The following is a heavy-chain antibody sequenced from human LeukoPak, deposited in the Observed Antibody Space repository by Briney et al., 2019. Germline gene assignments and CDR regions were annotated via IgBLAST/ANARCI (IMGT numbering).Heavy chain of an antibody. CDR3: VKDLDTAMIFDY. Sequence: GGSLRLSCAASGFTFSSYAMSWVRQAPGKGLEWVSAISGSGGSTYYADSVKGRFTISRDNSRNTLYLQMNSLRAEDTAVYYCVKDLDTAMIFDYWGQGTLVTVSS. CDR1: GFTFSSYA. J-gene: IGHJ4*02. D-gene: IGHD5-18*01. V-gene: IGHV3-23*01. CDR2: ISGSGGST.